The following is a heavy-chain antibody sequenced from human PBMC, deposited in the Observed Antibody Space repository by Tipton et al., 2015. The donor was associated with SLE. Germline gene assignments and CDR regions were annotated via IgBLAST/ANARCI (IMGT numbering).Heavy chain of an antibody. CDR2: MLFDGSTK. D-gene: IGHD2-2*02. J-gene: IGHJ1*01. V-gene: IGHV3-30*19. CDR3: ARNGGYCSSTSCYSEYFQH. Sequence: SLRLSCAASGFTFSNYGIHWVRQAPGKGLEWVAFMLFDGSTKYYAESVKGRFTISRDNSKNTLYLQMNSLRPEDTAMYYCARNGGYCSSTSCYSEYFQHWGQGTLLTVSS. CDR1: GFTFSNYG.